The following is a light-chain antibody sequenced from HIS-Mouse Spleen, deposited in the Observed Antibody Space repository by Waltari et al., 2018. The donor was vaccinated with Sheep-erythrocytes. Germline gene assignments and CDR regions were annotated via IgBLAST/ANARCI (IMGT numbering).Light chain of an antibody. J-gene: IGLJ2*01. V-gene: IGLV3-1*01. Sequence: SYQLTQPPSVSVSPGQTATLTCSGDKSGDKYACWYQQKPGQSPVLVIYQDSKRPSGIPEPVSGSNSGNTATLTISGTQAMDEADYYCQAWDSSTAVFGGGTKLTVL. CDR1: KSGDKY. CDR3: QAWDSSTAV. CDR2: QDS.